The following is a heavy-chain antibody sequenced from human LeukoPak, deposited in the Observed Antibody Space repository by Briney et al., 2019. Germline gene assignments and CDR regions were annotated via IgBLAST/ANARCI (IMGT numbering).Heavy chain of an antibody. CDR1: GGSISSYY. D-gene: IGHD2-8*01. Sequence: SETLSLTCTVSGGSISSYYWSWIRQPPGKGLEWIGYIYYSGSTNYNPSLKSRVTISVDTSKNQFSLKLSSVTAADTAVYYCARAEWTAALDIWGQGTMVTVSS. CDR2: IYYSGST. J-gene: IGHJ3*02. V-gene: IGHV4-59*01. CDR3: ARAEWTAALDI.